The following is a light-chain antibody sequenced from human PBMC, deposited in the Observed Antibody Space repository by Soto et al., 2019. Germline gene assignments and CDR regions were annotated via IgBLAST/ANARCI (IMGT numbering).Light chain of an antibody. CDR3: RSFTDGNNLV. V-gene: IGLV2-8*01. CDR1: SSDIVGYNS. CDR2: DVT. J-gene: IGLJ1*01. Sequence: QSVLSQSPAASGSPGQSFTISCTGTSSDIVGYNSVSWYQQHPGKAPKVMIYDVTKRPSGVPDRFSGSKSGNTASLTVSALQAEDEAHYYRRSFTDGNNLVFGTGTKVTVL.